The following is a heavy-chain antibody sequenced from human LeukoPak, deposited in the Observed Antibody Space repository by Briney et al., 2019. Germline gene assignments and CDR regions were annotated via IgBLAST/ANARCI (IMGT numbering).Heavy chain of an antibody. V-gene: IGHV3-48*02. CDR2: ISSSSSTI. CDR1: GFTFSTYS. J-gene: IGHJ4*02. D-gene: IGHD5-24*01. Sequence: GGSLRLSCAASGFTFSTYSMNWVRQAPGKGLEWVSYISSSSSTIYYADSVKGRFTISRDNAKNSLYLQMNSLRDEDTAVYYCARASFQRWLQLGGDWGQGALVTVSS. CDR3: ARASFQRWLQLGGD.